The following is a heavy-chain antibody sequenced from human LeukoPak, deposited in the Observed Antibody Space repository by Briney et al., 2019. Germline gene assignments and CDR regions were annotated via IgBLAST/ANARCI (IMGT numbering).Heavy chain of an antibody. CDR2: IYTRGST. J-gene: IGHJ3*02. Sequence: SETLSLTCTVSGGSINNYYWSWIWQPAGKGLEWIGRIYTRGSTNYNPSLKSRVTMSVDTSKNQFSLKLSSVTAADTAVYYCARGRYCSADICSGGDAFDIWGQGTMVFVSS. V-gene: IGHV4-4*07. CDR3: ARGRYCSADICSGGDAFDI. CDR1: GGSINNYY. D-gene: IGHD2-15*01.